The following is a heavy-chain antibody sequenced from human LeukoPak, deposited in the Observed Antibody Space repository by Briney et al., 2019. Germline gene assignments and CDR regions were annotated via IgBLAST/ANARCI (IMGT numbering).Heavy chain of an antibody. J-gene: IGHJ4*02. CDR3: ARISWAYDSSGYVSY. D-gene: IGHD3-22*01. CDR2: IYYSGST. Sequence: SETLSLTCTVSGGSISSISYYWGWIRQPPGKGLEWIGSIYYSGSTYYNPSLKSRVTISVDTSKNQFSLKLTSVTAADTAVYYCARISWAYDSSGYVSYWGQGTLVTVSS. V-gene: IGHV4-39*07. CDR1: GGSISSISYY.